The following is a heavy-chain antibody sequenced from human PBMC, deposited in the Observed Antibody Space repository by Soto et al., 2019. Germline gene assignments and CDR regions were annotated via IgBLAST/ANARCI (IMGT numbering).Heavy chain of an antibody. CDR2: ISAYNGNT. D-gene: IGHD6-13*01. Sequence: QVPLVQSGAEVKKPGASVKVSCKASGYTFTSYGISWVRQATGQGLEWMGWISAYNGNTNYAQKLQGRVTMTTDTSTSTAHMELRSLRSDDTAVYYCTRSIAAAVDFDYWGQGTLVTVSS. CDR3: TRSIAAAVDFDY. J-gene: IGHJ4*02. V-gene: IGHV1-18*01. CDR1: GYTFTSYG.